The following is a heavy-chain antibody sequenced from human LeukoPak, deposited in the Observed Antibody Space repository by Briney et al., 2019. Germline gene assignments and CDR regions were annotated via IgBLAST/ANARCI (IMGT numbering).Heavy chain of an antibody. J-gene: IGHJ4*02. CDR2: ISGSGGST. CDR1: GFTFSSYA. V-gene: IGHV3-23*01. Sequence: GGSLRLSCAASGFTFSSYAMSWVRQAPGKGLEWVSAISGSGGSTYYADSVKGRFTISRDNSKNTLYLQMNSLRAEDTAVYYCARDQGVVEMATILPDYWGQGTLVTVSS. CDR3: ARDQGVVEMATILPDY. D-gene: IGHD5-24*01.